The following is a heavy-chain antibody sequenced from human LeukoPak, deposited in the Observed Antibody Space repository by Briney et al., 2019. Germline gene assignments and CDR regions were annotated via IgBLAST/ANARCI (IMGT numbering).Heavy chain of an antibody. CDR3: AREGASSGSYSY. CDR2: ISSNGDST. Sequence: PGGSLRLSCAASGFTFSKYAMHWVRQAPGKGLEYASAISSNGDSTYYASSVKGRFTISRDNSKSTLYLQMGSLRVEDMGVYYCAREGASSGSYSYWGQGTLVTVSS. V-gene: IGHV3-64*01. J-gene: IGHJ4*02. CDR1: GFTFSKYA. D-gene: IGHD1-26*01.